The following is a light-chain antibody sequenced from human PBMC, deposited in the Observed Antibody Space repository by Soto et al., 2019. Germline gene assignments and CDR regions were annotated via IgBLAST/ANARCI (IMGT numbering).Light chain of an antibody. V-gene: IGKV3-20*01. Sequence: EIVLTQSPGTLSLSPGERATLSCRASQSVSSNNLAWYQHKPGQAHRRLISGAYNRATGIQDRFSGSGSGTDFTLTISRLEPEDFAVYYCKQYNSSPRTFGQGTKVDIK. J-gene: IGKJ1*01. CDR1: QSVSSNN. CDR3: KQYNSSPRT. CDR2: GAY.